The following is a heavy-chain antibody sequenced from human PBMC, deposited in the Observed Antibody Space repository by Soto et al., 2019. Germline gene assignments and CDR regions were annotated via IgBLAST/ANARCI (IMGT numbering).Heavy chain of an antibody. CDR3: ARDWGTPGRGSAVGYYYHYGMDV. D-gene: IGHD6-19*01. V-gene: IGHV3-7*05. Sequence: EVQLVESGGGLVQPGGSLRLSCLASEFTFNTHWMNWVRQDPGRGLEWVANIKDDGSEKNYVDSVKGRFTISRDNAKNSLYLQMNSLRGEDTAVYFCARDWGTPGRGSAVGYYYHYGMDVWGQGTTVTVSS. CDR1: EFTFNTHW. CDR2: IKDDGSEK. J-gene: IGHJ6*02.